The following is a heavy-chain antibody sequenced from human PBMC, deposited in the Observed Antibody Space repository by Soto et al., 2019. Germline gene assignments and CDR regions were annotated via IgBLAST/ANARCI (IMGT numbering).Heavy chain of an antibody. CDR1: GGSISSSSYY. Sequence: SETLSLTCTVSGGSISSSSYYWGWIRQPPGKGLEWIGSIYYSGSTYYNPSLKSRVTISVDTSKNQFSLKLSSVTAADTAVYYCALMGYYYGSGSYPTGWFDPWGQGTLVTVSS. V-gene: IGHV4-39*01. J-gene: IGHJ5*02. D-gene: IGHD3-10*01. CDR3: ALMGYYYGSGSYPTGWFDP. CDR2: IYYSGST.